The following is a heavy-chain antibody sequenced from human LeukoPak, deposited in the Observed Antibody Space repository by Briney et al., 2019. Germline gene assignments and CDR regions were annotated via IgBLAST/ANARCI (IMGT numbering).Heavy chain of an antibody. Sequence: GGSLRLSCAASGFTFSGYYMTWIRQAPGKGLEWVSYISSSGSNVYYVDSVQGRFTISRDNAKNSLYLQMNSLGAEDTAVYYCTTDLVVRGVISNTWGQGTLVTVSS. V-gene: IGHV3-11*04. J-gene: IGHJ5*02. CDR1: GFTFSGYY. CDR2: ISSSGSNV. D-gene: IGHD3-10*01. CDR3: TTDLVVRGVISNT.